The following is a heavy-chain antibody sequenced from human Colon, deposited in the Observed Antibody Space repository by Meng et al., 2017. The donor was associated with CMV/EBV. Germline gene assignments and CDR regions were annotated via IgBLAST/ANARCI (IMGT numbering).Heavy chain of an antibody. Sequence: VQLVQSGAEVKVSRAPGLVSGRSSGYTFTSYGINWVRQAPGQGLEWMGWISGSTGYTNRAQKFQGRVTMTTDTSTSTAYLALTSLTSNDTAVYYCARGRPNWSGVLDYWGQGTLVTVSS. CDR1: GYTFTSYG. D-gene: IGHD1-1*01. V-gene: IGHV1-18*01. CDR2: ISGSTGYT. J-gene: IGHJ4*02. CDR3: ARGRPNWSGVLDY.